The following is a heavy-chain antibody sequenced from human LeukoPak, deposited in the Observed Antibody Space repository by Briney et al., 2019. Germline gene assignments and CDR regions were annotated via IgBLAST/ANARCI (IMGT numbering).Heavy chain of an antibody. J-gene: IGHJ4*02. D-gene: IGHD2-2*01. Sequence: PGGSLRLSCAASGFTFSSYGMSWVRQAPGKGLEWVSAISGSGGSTYYADSVKGRFTISRDNSKNTLYLQMNSLRAEDTAVYYCAKDMKPGVPAATIDYRGQGTLVTVSS. CDR2: ISGSGGST. V-gene: IGHV3-23*01. CDR1: GFTFSSYG. CDR3: AKDMKPGVPAATIDY.